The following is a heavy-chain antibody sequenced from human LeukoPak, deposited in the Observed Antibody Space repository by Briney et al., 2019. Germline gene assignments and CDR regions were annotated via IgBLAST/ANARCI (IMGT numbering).Heavy chain of an antibody. CDR2: ISSVSAPI. J-gene: IGHJ4*02. D-gene: IGHD3-22*01. Sequence: GGSLRLSCAASGFTFSSYSMNWVRQAPGXGLEWISYISSVSAPIYYADSVKGRFTISRDNAKNSLYLQMDSLRDEDTAVYYCARYYYDTSGSLDYWGQGTLVTVSS. CDR1: GFTFSSYS. V-gene: IGHV3-48*02. CDR3: ARYYYDTSGSLDY.